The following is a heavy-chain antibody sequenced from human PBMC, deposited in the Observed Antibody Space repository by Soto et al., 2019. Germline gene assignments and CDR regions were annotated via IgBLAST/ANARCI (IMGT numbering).Heavy chain of an antibody. J-gene: IGHJ6*02. D-gene: IGHD6-19*01. CDR1: GFTFSSNH. CDR2: ISKSSSTI. CDR3: ARESEWLVDGMDV. V-gene: IGHV3-48*02. Sequence: EVQLVESGGGLVQPGGSLRLSCAASGFTFSSNHMNWVRQAPGKGLEGVSYISKSSSTIYYAGSVKGRFTISRDNAKNSLYLQMNSLRDEDTAVYYCARESEWLVDGMDVWGQGTTVTVSS.